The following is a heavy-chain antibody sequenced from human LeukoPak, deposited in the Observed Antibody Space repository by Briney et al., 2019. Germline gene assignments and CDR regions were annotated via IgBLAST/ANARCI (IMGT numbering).Heavy chain of an antibody. V-gene: IGHV1-2*02. CDR1: GYTFTDHY. CDR3: ARVAHPSY. Sequence: ASVKVSCKTSGYTFTDHYMHWVRQAPGQGLEWMASINPDSGVTNTAQKFQGRVTVTSDASITTFYLDLTILTYDDTAVYYCARVAHPSYWGQGTLVTVSS. J-gene: IGHJ4*02. CDR2: INPDSGVT.